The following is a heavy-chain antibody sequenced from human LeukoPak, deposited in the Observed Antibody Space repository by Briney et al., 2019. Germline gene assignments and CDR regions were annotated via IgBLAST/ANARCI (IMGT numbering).Heavy chain of an antibody. J-gene: IGHJ4*02. V-gene: IGHV4-34*01. CDR1: GGSFSGYY. Sequence: PSETLSLTCAVYGGSFSGYYWSWIRQPPGKGLEWIGEINHSGSTNYNPSLKSRVTISVDTSKNQFSLKLSSVTAADTAVYYCARGHYSNYVRYWGQGTLVTVSS. CDR2: INHSGST. CDR3: ARGHYSNYVRY. D-gene: IGHD4-11*01.